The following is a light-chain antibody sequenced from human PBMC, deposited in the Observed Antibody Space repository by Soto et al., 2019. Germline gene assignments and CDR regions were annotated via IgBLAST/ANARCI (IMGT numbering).Light chain of an antibody. J-gene: IGLJ3*02. CDR3: QSYDSNLVGLV. CDR1: NSNIGADYG. V-gene: IGLV1-40*01. Sequence: QSVLTQPPSVSGAPGQRVTISCTGTNSNIGADYGVQWYQQFPGTAPKLLIYGNNNRPSGVSDRFSGSKSATSASLAITGRQPGDEADYYCQSYDSNLVGLVFGAGTQLTVL. CDR2: GNN.